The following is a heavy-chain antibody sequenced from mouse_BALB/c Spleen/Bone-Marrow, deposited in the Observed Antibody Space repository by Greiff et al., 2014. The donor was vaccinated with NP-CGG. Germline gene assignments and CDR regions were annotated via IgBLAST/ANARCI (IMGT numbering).Heavy chain of an antibody. CDR3: ARVRFYYDYAFAY. J-gene: IGHJ3*01. Sequence: QVPLKGSGAELVKPGTSVELFCKASCYNFTSYWVNWGKLRPGQGLEWIGDIYPGSGSTNYNEKFKSKATLTVDTSSSTAYMQLSSLASEDSALYYCARVRFYYDYAFAYWGQGTLVTVSA. CDR1: CYNFTSYW. V-gene: IGHV1-55*01. D-gene: IGHD2-4*01. CDR2: IYPGSGST.